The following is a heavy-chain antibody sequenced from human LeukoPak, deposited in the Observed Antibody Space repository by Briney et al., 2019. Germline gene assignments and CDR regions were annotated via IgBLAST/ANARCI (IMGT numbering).Heavy chain of an antibody. CDR2: ISSSSSYT. CDR1: GFTFSDYY. J-gene: IGHJ4*02. Sequence: GGSLRLSCAASGFTFSDYYVSWIRQAPGKGLEWVSYISSSSSYTNYADSVKGRFTISRDNAKNSLYLQMNSLRAEDTAVYYCARVVSGSYSVDYWGQGTLVTVSS. V-gene: IGHV3-11*05. D-gene: IGHD1-26*01. CDR3: ARVVSGSYSVDY.